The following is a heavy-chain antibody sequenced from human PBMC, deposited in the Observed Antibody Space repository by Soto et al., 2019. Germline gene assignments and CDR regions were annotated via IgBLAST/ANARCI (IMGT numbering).Heavy chain of an antibody. J-gene: IGHJ6*02. Sequence: GASVKVSCKPSGYSFSDYFIQWVRQAPGQGLEWVAWINPKTAATNYAKKFQGRVSLTWDTYSTTAYMELTRLRPDDTAVYYCARIKWGLNYYNGMDVWGQGTTVTVSS. D-gene: IGHD1-26*01. V-gene: IGHV1-2*02. CDR3: ARIKWGLNYYNGMDV. CDR1: GYSFSDYF. CDR2: INPKTAAT.